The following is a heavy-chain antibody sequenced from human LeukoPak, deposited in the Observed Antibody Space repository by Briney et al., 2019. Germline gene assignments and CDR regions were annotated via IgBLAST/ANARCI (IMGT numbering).Heavy chain of an antibody. J-gene: IGHJ4*02. Sequence: GGSLRLSCAASGFTFSTYSMNWVRQAPGKGLEWVSSISSSSSYIYYADSVKGRFTISSDNAKNSLYLQMNSLRAEDTAVYYCARFALKTPPTDWGQGTLVTVSS. CDR2: ISSSSSYI. V-gene: IGHV3-21*01. CDR3: ARFALKTPPTD. CDR1: GFTFSTYS.